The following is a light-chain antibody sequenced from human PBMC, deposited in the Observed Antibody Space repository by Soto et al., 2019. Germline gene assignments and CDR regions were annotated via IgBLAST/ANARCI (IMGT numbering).Light chain of an antibody. CDR1: QSISSW. CDR2: KAS. Sequence: DIQMTQSPSTLSASVGDRVTITCRASQSISSWLAWYQQKPGKAPKLLIYKASSLESGVPSRFSGSGSGKVFTLTISSLQPDDFATYYCQQYNSYWTFGQGTKVEIK. CDR3: QQYNSYWT. J-gene: IGKJ1*01. V-gene: IGKV1-5*03.